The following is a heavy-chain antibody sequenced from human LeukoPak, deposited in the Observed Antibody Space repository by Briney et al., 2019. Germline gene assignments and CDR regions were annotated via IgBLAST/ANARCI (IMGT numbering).Heavy chain of an antibody. CDR3: ARGRHPGPTWISEY. CDR1: EYTFTSYD. J-gene: IGHJ4*02. Sequence: AASVKVSCKASEYTFTSYDINWVRQATGQGLEWMGWINPNSGNTGYAQKFQGRVTMTRNTSISTAYMELSSLTFEDTAVYYCARGRHPGPTWISEYWGQGTLVTVSS. CDR2: INPNSGNT. V-gene: IGHV1-8*01. D-gene: IGHD5-12*01.